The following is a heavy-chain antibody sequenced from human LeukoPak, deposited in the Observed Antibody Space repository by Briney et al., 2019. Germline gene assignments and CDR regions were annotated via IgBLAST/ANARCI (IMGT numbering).Heavy chain of an antibody. CDR1: GGSISSSSYY. Sequence: PSETLSLTCTVSGGSISSSSYYWGWIRQPPGKGLEWIGSIYYSGSTYYNPSLKSRVTISVDTSKNQFSLKLSSVTAADTAVYYCARLRGAAAGTDKNYYYYGMDVWGQGTTVTVSS. D-gene: IGHD6-13*01. CDR3: ARLRGAAAGTDKNYYYYGMDV. V-gene: IGHV4-39*01. J-gene: IGHJ6*02. CDR2: IYYSGST.